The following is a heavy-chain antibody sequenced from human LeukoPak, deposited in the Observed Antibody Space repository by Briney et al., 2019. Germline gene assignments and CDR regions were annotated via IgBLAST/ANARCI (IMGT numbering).Heavy chain of an antibody. Sequence: GGSLGLSCAASGFTFSSYGMHWVRQAPGKGLEWVAVISYDGSNKYYADSVKGRFTISRDNSKNTLYLQMNSLRAEDTAVYYCAKDKTRTLDYWGQGTLVTVSS. CDR2: ISYDGSNK. CDR1: GFTFSSYG. D-gene: IGHD1-14*01. V-gene: IGHV3-30*18. CDR3: AKDKTRTLDY. J-gene: IGHJ4*02.